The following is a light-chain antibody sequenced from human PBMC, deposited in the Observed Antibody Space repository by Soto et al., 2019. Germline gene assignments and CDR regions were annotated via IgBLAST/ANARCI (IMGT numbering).Light chain of an antibody. CDR3: QQANSLPYT. Sequence: DIQMTQSPSSVSASVGDRVTITCRASQGIRNWLAWYQQKPGKGPKLLIHAASSLQSGVPSRFSGSGSGTDFTLTISSLQPEDFATYYCQQANSLPYTFGQGTKLEIK. J-gene: IGKJ2*01. CDR2: AAS. V-gene: IGKV1-12*01. CDR1: QGIRNW.